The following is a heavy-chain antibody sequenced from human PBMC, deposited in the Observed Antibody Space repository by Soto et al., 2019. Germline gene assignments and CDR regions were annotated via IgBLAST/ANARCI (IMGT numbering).Heavy chain of an antibody. D-gene: IGHD1-1*01. CDR2: ISSSSSTI. J-gene: IGHJ6*01. Sequence: VGSLILSCAASGFTFSSYSMKWVLQAPGKGLEWVSYISSSSSTIYYADSVKGRFTISRDNAKNSLYLQMNSLRDEDTAVYYCARGLRTGYGHYYYGMDVWGQGTTVTVSS. CDR3: ARGLRTGYGHYYYGMDV. V-gene: IGHV3-48*02. CDR1: GFTFSSYS.